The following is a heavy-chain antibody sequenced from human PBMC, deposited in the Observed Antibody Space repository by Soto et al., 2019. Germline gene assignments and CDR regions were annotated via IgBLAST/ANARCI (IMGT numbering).Heavy chain of an antibody. D-gene: IGHD2-15*01. V-gene: IGHV3-21*01. CDR1: GFTFGSYS. CDR2: ITRSGDT. CDR3: AREEAAWPLAYGLDV. Sequence: GGSLRLSFAASGFTFGSYSMPWVRQAPGKGLEWVSSITRSGDTYYAASVKGRLTISRENAKSSLSLQINSLRAEDTAVYFCAREEAAWPLAYGLDVWGQGTTVTVSS. J-gene: IGHJ6*02.